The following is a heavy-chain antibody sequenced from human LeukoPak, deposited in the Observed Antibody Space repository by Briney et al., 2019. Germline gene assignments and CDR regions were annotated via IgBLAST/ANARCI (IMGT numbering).Heavy chain of an antibody. Sequence: GASVKVSCKASGYTFTGYYMHWVRQAPGQGLEWMGWINPNSGGTNYAQKFQGRVTMTRDTSISTAYMELSRLRSDDTAVYYCARDGSLAAAGTNRPYDYWGQGTLVTVSS. CDR1: GYTFTGYY. J-gene: IGHJ4*02. CDR2: INPNSGGT. V-gene: IGHV1-2*02. D-gene: IGHD6-13*01. CDR3: ARDGSLAAAGTNRPYDY.